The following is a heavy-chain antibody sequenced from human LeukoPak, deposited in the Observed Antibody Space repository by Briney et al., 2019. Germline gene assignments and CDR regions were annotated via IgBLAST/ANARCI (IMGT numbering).Heavy chain of an antibody. CDR1: GYTFTSYP. Sequence: ASVKVSCKASGYTFTSYPISWVRQAPGRGLEWMGWITTYNGNTHYAQKLQGGVTMTTETSTSTAYMDLRGLRSDDTAVYYCARGYDYGDYVGDFDYWGQGTRVTVSS. CDR3: ARGYDYGDYVGDFDY. D-gene: IGHD4-17*01. CDR2: ITTYNGNT. J-gene: IGHJ4*02. V-gene: IGHV1-18*01.